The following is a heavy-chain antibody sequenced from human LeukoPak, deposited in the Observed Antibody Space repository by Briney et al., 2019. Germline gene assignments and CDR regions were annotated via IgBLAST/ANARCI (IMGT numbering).Heavy chain of an antibody. CDR3: ARATFTPYNDY. CDR2: IIPIFGTA. Sequence: GASVKVSCKASGYTFTSYYMHWVRQAPGQGLEWMGGIIPIFGTANYAQKFQGRVTITADESTSTAYMELSSLRSEDTAVYYCARATFTPYNDYWGQGTLVTVSS. V-gene: IGHV1-69*13. J-gene: IGHJ4*02. CDR1: GYTFTSYY. D-gene: IGHD5-24*01.